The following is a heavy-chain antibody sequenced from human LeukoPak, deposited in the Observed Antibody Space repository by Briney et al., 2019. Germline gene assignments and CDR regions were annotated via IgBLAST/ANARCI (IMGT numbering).Heavy chain of an antibody. CDR3: ASYGSGSYYNRDY. J-gene: IGHJ4*02. V-gene: IGHV1-3*01. CDR2: IYAGNGNT. Sequence: GASVKVSCKASGYTFTSYAMHWVRQAPGQRLEWMGWIYAGNGNTKYSQKFQGRVTITRDTSASTAYMELSSLRSEDTAVYYCASYGSGSYYNRDYWGQGTLVTVSS. D-gene: IGHD3-10*01. CDR1: GYTFTSYA.